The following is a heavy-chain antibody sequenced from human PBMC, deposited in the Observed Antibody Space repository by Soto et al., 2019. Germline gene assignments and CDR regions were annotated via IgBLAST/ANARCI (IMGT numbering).Heavy chain of an antibody. D-gene: IGHD6-19*01. V-gene: IGHV4-59*08. Sequence: PSETLSLTCTVSGGSISSYYWSWIRQPPGKGLEWIGYIYYSGSTNYNPSLKSRVTISVDTSKNQFSLKLSSVTAADTAVYYCARIKNSSGWTGPPSYYYYYYYMDVWGKGTTVTVSS. CDR2: IYYSGST. CDR1: GGSISSYY. J-gene: IGHJ6*03. CDR3: ARIKNSSGWTGPPSYYYYYYYMDV.